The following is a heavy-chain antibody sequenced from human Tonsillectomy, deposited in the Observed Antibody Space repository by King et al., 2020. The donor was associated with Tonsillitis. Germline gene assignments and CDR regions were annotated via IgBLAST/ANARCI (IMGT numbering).Heavy chain of an antibody. CDR2: ISGSGSNT. V-gene: IGHV3-23*04. Sequence: VQLVESGGGLVQPGGSLRLSCAASGFTFSSYAMSWVRQAPGKGLEWVSAISGSGSNTYYADSVKGRFTISRDNSKNTLYLQINSLRAEDTALYYCSKREYSSSWYVIGDYWGQGTLVTVSS. CDR3: SKREYSSSWYVIGDY. D-gene: IGHD6-13*01. CDR1: GFTFSSYA. J-gene: IGHJ4*02.